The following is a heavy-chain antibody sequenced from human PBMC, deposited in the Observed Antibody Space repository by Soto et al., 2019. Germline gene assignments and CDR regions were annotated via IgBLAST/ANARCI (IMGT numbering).Heavy chain of an antibody. CDR3: AKDLGVVAVPAAILSVFDS. J-gene: IGHJ4*02. Sequence: QAQLVESGGGVVQPGRSLRLSFAASGFILSDYGMHWVRQAPGEGLEWVAVISYDGSKKIFADSVKGRFTISRDNSKNMLYLQMSNLRANDTAVYYCAKDLGVVAVPAAILSVFDSWGQGTLVTVSS. D-gene: IGHD2-2*01. V-gene: IGHV3-30*18. CDR2: ISYDGSKK. CDR1: GFILSDYG.